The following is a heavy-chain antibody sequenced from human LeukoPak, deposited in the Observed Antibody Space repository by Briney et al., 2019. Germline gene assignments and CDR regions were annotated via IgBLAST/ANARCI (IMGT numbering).Heavy chain of an antibody. J-gene: IGHJ3*02. Sequence: SETLSLICAVYGGSFSGYYRSWIRQPPGKGLEWIGEINHSGSTNYNPSLKSRVTISVDTSENQFSLKLSSVTAADTAVYYCASPASGYGDYVAAFDIWGQGTMVTVSS. V-gene: IGHV4-34*01. D-gene: IGHD4-17*01. CDR2: INHSGST. CDR3: ASPASGYGDYVAAFDI. CDR1: GGSFSGYY.